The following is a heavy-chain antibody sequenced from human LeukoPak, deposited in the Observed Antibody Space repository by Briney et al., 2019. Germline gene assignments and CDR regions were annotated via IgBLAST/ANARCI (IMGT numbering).Heavy chain of an antibody. J-gene: IGHJ4*02. Sequence: GGSLRLSWAASGFTFSSYAMSWVRQAPGEGLEWVSSISGSGGSTYYAASVKGRFTISRDSSKNTLYLQMNSLRAEDTAIFYCAKVRDGSGSYYFDYWGQGTLVTVSS. CDR3: AKVRDGSGSYYFDY. V-gene: IGHV3-23*01. CDR1: GFTFSSYA. D-gene: IGHD3-10*01. CDR2: ISGSGGST.